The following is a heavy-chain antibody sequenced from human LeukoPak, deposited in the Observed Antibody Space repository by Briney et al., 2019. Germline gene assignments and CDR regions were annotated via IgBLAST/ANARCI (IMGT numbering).Heavy chain of an antibody. D-gene: IGHD3-10*01. CDR1: GGSISSGGYS. V-gene: IGHV4-30-2*01. Sequence: SETLSLTCAVSGGSISSGGYSWSWIRQPPGKGLEWIGYIYHSGSTYHNPSLKSRVTISVDRSKNQFSLKLSSVTAADTAVYYCARARGSINFDYWGQGTLVTVSS. CDR3: ARARGSINFDY. J-gene: IGHJ4*02. CDR2: IYHSGST.